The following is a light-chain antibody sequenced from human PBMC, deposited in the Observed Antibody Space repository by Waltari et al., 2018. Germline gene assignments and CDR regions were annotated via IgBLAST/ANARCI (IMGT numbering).Light chain of an antibody. Sequence: QLVLTQSPSASASLGASVKLTCTLSSGHSSNVIACLQQPPEKGPRYLMKVNSDGSHSKGDKIPDRFSGSSSGAEHYLTISSLQSEDEADYYCQTGGHGTWVFGGGTKLTVL. V-gene: IGLV4-69*01. CDR1: SGHSSNV. CDR2: VNSDGSH. J-gene: IGLJ3*02. CDR3: QTGGHGTWV.